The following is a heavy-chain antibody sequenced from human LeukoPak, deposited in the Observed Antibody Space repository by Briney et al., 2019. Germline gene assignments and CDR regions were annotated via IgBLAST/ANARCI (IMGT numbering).Heavy chain of an antibody. Sequence: PGGSLRLSCAASGFIFSNYWVHWVRQAPGKGLVWVSRIKSDGSSTNYADSVKGRFTISRDNSKNTLYLQMNSLRAEDTAVYYCARGGSRYFHNWGQGTPVTVST. CDR3: ARGGSRYFHN. V-gene: IGHV3-74*01. D-gene: IGHD3-10*01. CDR1: GFIFSNYW. CDR2: IKSDGSST. J-gene: IGHJ4*02.